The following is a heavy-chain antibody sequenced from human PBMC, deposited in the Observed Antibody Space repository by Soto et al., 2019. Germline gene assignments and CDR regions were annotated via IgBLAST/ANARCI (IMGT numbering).Heavy chain of an antibody. Sequence: SETLSLTCSVSGGSTSSYYRSWIRQPPGKGLEWIGYIYYSGSTDYSPSLKSRVTMSIDTSKNQFSLKLSSVTAADTAVYYCAREKGYYGSGSTSQYFDYWVQGTLVTVSS. CDR1: GGSTSSYY. V-gene: IGHV4-59*01. CDR3: AREKGYYGSGSTSQYFDY. D-gene: IGHD3-10*01. J-gene: IGHJ4*02. CDR2: IYYSGST.